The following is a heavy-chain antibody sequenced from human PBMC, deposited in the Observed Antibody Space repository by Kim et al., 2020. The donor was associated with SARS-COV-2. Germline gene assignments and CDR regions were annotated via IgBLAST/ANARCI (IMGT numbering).Heavy chain of an antibody. V-gene: IGHV4-31*02. CDR3: AGVRSFFGVVRNFDY. D-gene: IGHD3-3*01. J-gene: IGHJ4*02. Sequence: NPPLKRRVTIADDTSKNQFSLKLSSVTAADTAVYYWAGVRSFFGVVRNFDYWGQGTLVTVSS.